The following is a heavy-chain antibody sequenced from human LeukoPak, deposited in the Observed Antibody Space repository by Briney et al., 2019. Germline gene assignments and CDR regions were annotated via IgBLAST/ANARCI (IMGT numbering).Heavy chain of an antibody. D-gene: IGHD6-13*01. CDR2: ISNSGAAT. V-gene: IGHV3-23*01. J-gene: IGHJ4*02. CDR3: AKDFATAASDTSY. CDR1: VFSFSSLA. Sequence: PGVSLRLSCAASVFSFSSLAMIWVRQAPGKGRQRVSIISNSGAATYYADSVKGRFTISRDNSKNTLYLQLNSLRAEDTAVYYCAKDFATAASDTSYWRQGTLVTVSS.